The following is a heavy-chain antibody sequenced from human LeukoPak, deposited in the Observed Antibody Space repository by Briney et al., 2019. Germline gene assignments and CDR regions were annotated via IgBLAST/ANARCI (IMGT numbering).Heavy chain of an antibody. J-gene: IGHJ5*02. Sequence: PGGSLRLSCAASGFTFSSYSMNWVRQAPGKGLEWVSSISSSSSYIYYADSVKGRFTISRDNAKNSLYLQMNSLTAEDTAVYYCARDSLSSSGWYEPWGQGTLVTVSS. D-gene: IGHD3-22*01. CDR3: ARDSLSSSGWYEP. CDR1: GFTFSSYS. V-gene: IGHV3-21*01. CDR2: ISSSSSYI.